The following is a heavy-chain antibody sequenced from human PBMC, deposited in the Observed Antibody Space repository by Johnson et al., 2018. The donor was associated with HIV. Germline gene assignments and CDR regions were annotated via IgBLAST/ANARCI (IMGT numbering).Heavy chain of an antibody. CDR2: ISYDGSNK. D-gene: IGHD6-6*01. CDR3: ARGAIKYSSSWLGAFDI. J-gene: IGHJ3*02. V-gene: IGHV3-30*14. Sequence: QVQLVESGGGVVQPGRSLRLSCAASGFTFSSYAMHWVRQAPGKGLEWVAVISYDGSNKYYADSVKGRFTISRDNSKNTLYLQMNSLRAEDTAVYYCARGAIKYSSSWLGAFDIWGQGTKVIVSS. CDR1: GFTFSSYA.